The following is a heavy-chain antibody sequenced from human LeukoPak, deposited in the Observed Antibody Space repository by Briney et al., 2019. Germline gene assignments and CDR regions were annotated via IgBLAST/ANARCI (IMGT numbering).Heavy chain of an antibody. CDR3: AKNSEDYDFWSGYYYFNYFDY. CDR2: ISGSGGST. D-gene: IGHD3-3*01. CDR1: GFTFRTYW. Sequence: PGGSLRLSCAASGFTFRTYWMSWVRQAPGKGLEWVSAISGSGGSTYYADSVKGRFTISRDNSKNTLYLQMNSLRAEDTAVYYCAKNSEDYDFWSGYYYFNYFDYWGQGTLVTVSS. J-gene: IGHJ4*02. V-gene: IGHV3-23*01.